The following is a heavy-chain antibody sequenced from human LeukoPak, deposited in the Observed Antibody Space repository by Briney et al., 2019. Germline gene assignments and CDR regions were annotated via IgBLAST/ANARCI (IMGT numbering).Heavy chain of an antibody. Sequence: GVSLRLSCAASGFTFDDYAMHWVRQAPGKGLEWVSLISWDGGSTYYADSVKGRFTISRDNAKNSLYLQMNSLRVEDTAMYYCARDGLRRPPTPYCGGDCPLDYWGQGTLVSVSS. CDR3: ARDGLRRPPTPYCGGDCPLDY. V-gene: IGHV3-43D*03. CDR2: ISWDGGST. CDR1: GFTFDDYA. D-gene: IGHD2-21*02. J-gene: IGHJ4*02.